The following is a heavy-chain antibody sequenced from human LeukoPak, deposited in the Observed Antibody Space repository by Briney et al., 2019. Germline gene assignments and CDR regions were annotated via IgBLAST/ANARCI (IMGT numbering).Heavy chain of an antibody. CDR2: INPNSGGT. D-gene: IGHD3-22*01. CDR1: GYTFTGYY. Sequence: VKVSCKASGYTFTGYYMHWVRQAPGQGLEWMGWINPNSGGTNYAQKFQGRVTMTRDTSISTAYMELSRLRSDDTAVYYCARSAHYYDSSGYYGNNWFDPWGQGTLVSVSS. J-gene: IGHJ5*02. V-gene: IGHV1-2*02. CDR3: ARSAHYYDSSGYYGNNWFDP.